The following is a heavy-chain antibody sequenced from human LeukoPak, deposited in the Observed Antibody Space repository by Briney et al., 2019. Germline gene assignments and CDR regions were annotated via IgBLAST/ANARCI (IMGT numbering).Heavy chain of an antibody. CDR1: GFTFSSYG. V-gene: IGHV3-33*01. D-gene: IGHD3-3*01. CDR2: IWYDGSNK. CDR3: ARRDFWSGYYHFDY. Sequence: PGRSLRLSCAASGFTFSSYGMHWVRQAPGKGLEWVAVIWYDGSNKYYADSVKGRFTISRDNSKNTLYLQMNSLKASDTAMYYCARRDFWSGYYHFDYWGQGTLVTVSS. J-gene: IGHJ4*02.